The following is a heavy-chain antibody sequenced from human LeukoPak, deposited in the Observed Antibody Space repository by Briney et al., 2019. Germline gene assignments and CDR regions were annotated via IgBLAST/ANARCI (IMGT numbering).Heavy chain of an antibody. J-gene: IGHJ4*02. Sequence: SVKVSCKASGDTFATFSFNWVRQAPSEGLEWLGGLTPLAGTPNYAQKFQGRLTIIADKSTSTVYMELSRLTSADTAVYFCAKFWSGYYTDWGQGTLVSVSS. CDR1: GDTFATFS. V-gene: IGHV1-69*06. CDR3: AKFWSGYYTD. D-gene: IGHD3-3*01. CDR2: LTPLAGTP.